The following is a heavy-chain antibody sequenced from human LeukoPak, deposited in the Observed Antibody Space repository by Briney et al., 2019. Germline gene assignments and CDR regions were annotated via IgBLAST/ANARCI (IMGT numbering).Heavy chain of an antibody. V-gene: IGHV3-30-3*01. D-gene: IGHD1-26*01. CDR3: ARDPASGTLPDY. J-gene: IGHJ4*02. Sequence: GGSLRLSCAASGFTFSSYAMHWVRQAPGKGLEWVAVISYDGSNKYYADSVKGRFTISRDNSKNTLYLQMNSLRAEDTAVYYCARDPASGTLPDYWGQGTLVTVSS. CDR2: ISYDGSNK. CDR1: GFTFSSYA.